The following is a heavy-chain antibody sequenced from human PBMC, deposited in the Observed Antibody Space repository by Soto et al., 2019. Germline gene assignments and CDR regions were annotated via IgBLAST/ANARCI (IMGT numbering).Heavy chain of an antibody. D-gene: IGHD3-3*01. CDR1: GFTFSNAW. J-gene: IGHJ4*02. CDR2: IKSKTDGGTT. Sequence: GGSLRLSCAASGFTFSNAWMNWVRQAPGKGLEWVGRIKSKTDGGTTDYAAPVKGRFTVSRDDSKNTLYLQMNSLKTEDTAVYYCTTVHYDFWSGYYLSEFYFDYWGQGTLVTVSS. V-gene: IGHV3-15*07. CDR3: TTVHYDFWSGYYLSEFYFDY.